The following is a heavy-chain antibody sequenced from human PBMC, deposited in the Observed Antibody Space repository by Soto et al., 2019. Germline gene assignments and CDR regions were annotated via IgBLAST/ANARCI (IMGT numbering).Heavy chain of an antibody. V-gene: IGHV1-18*01. J-gene: IGHJ4*02. D-gene: IGHD3-16*01. CDR3: ARDERGSCTSVSWYYFDY. CDR2: TSADNGDT. Sequence: QVQLVQSGAEVKEPGASVKVSCRASGYTFAGYGFSWVRQAPGQGLEWMAWTSADNGDTNYAQKFKGRVTLTTDTATGTAYIELRSLRSDDTPVDYCARDERGSCTSVSWYYFDYRGQGTLVTVAS. CDR1: GYTFAGYG.